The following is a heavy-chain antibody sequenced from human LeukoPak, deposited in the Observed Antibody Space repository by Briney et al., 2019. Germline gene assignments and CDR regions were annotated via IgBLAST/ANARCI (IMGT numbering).Heavy chain of an antibody. D-gene: IGHD3-22*01. Sequence: SETLSLTCTVSGGSISGYYWSWIRQPPGKGLEWIGYIYYSGSTNYNPSLKSRVTISVDTSKNQFSLKLSSVTAADTAVYYCARHGPDDSSGYYWDYYGMDVWGQGTTVTVSS. CDR1: GGSISGYY. J-gene: IGHJ6*02. CDR2: IYYSGST. V-gene: IGHV4-59*08. CDR3: ARHGPDDSSGYYWDYYGMDV.